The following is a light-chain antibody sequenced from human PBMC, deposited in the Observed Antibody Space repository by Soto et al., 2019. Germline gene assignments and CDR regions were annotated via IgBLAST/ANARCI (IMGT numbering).Light chain of an antibody. V-gene: IGKV3-15*01. CDR1: QSVSSN. Sequence: EIVMTQSPATLSVSPGERATLSCRASQSVSSNLAWYQQKPGQAPRLLIYGASTRATGIPARFNGSGSGTEFTLTISSLQSEDFAVYYCQQYNNWPPLFTFGPGTKVAIK. CDR3: QQYNNWPPLFT. CDR2: GAS. J-gene: IGKJ3*01.